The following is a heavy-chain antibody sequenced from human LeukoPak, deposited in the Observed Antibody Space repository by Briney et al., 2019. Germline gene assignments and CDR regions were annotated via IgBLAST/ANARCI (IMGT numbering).Heavy chain of an antibody. J-gene: IGHJ4*02. D-gene: IGHD1-1*01. CDR3: ARLGGKLERSLDY. CDR1: GFTVSSNY. Sequence: GGSLRLSSAASGFTVSSNYMSWVRQAPGKGLVWVSVIYSGGSTYYADSVKGRFTISRHNSKNTLYLQMDSLRAEDTAVYYCARLGGKLERSLDYWGQGTLVTVSS. CDR2: IYSGGST. V-gene: IGHV3-53*04.